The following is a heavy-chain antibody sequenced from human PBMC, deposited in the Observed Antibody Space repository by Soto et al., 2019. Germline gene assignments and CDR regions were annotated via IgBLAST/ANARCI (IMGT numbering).Heavy chain of an antibody. CDR2: ISAYNGNT. CDR1: GYTFTSYG. V-gene: IGHV1-18*04. J-gene: IGHJ6*02. CDR3: ARDPGGPNYYGSGSYYNPLYYYYYGMDV. Sequence: QVQLVQSGAEVKKPGASVKVSCKASGYTFTSYGISWVRQAPGQGLEWMGWISAYNGNTNYAQKLQGRVTMTTDTSTSTAYMELRSLRSDDTAVYYCARDPGGPNYYGSGSYYNPLYYYYYGMDVWGQGTTVTVSS. D-gene: IGHD3-10*01.